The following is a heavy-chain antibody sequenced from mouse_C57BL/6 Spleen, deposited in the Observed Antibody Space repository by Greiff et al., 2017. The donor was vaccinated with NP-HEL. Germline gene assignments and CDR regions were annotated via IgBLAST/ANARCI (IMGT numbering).Heavy chain of an antibody. J-gene: IGHJ2*01. CDR3: ATTMVNLFDY. CDR1: GYAFSSYW. V-gene: IGHV1-80*01. Sequence: QVHVKQSGAELVKPGASVKISCKASGYAFSSYWMNWVKQRPGKGLEWIGQIYPGDGDTNYNGKFKGKATLTADKSSSTAYMQLSSLTSEDSAVYFCATTMVNLFDYWGQGTTLTVSS. CDR2: IYPGDGDT. D-gene: IGHD2-2*01.